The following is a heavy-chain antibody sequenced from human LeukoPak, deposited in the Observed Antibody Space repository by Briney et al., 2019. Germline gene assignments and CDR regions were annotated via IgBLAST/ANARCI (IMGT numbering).Heavy chain of an antibody. CDR1: GGTFSSYA. CDR3: ARPYSSSSYYYGMDV. V-gene: IGHV1-69*13. D-gene: IGHD6-6*01. Sequence: SVKVSCKASGGTFSSYAISWVRQAPGQGLEWMGGIIPIFGTATYAQQFQGRVTITADESTNTAYMELSSLRSEDTAVYYCARPYSSSSYYYGMDVWGQGTTVTVSS. J-gene: IGHJ6*02. CDR2: IIPIFGTA.